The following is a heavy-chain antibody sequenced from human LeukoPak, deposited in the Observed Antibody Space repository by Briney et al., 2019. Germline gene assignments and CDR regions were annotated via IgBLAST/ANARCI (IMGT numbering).Heavy chain of an antibody. CDR2: INPSGGST. V-gene: IGHV1-46*01. CDR3: ARDLSDGDYTRYYYYYMDV. D-gene: IGHD4-17*01. CDR1: GYTFTSYY. J-gene: IGHJ6*03. Sequence: GASVKVSCKASGYTFTSYYMHWVRQAPGQGLEWMGIINPSGGSTSYAQKFQGRVTMTRDMSTSTVYMELSSLRSEDTAVYYCARDLSDGDYTRYYYYYMDVWGKGATVTISS.